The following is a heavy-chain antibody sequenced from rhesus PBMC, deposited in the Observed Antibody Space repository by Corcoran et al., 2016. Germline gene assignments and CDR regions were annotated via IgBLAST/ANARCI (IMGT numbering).Heavy chain of an antibody. CDR1: GGSLSGYP. D-gene: IGHD6-13*01. CDR3: ARVPGGIAAGTEY. J-gene: IGHJ4*01. CDR2: IGGSSGRT. Sequence: QVQLQESGPGLVKPSETLSLTCAVSGGSLSGYPWNWIRQLPGKGMEWIGYIGGSSGRTSNNPVLKTQVTISTDSSKNKFPLGLRSVTAADTAVYYGARVPGGIAAGTEYWGQGVLVTGSS. V-gene: IGHV4-165*02.